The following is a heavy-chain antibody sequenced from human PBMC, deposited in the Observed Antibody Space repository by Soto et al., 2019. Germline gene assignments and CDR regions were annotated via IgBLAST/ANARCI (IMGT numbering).Heavy chain of an antibody. J-gene: IGHJ4*02. CDR2: INHSGST. D-gene: IGHD6-13*01. Sequence: ASEDLSPPCAVHGGSFGGYYWRWVRPPPGKGLEWIGEINHSGSTNYNPSLKSRVTISVDASKNQFSLKLSSVTAADTAVYYCAGGALYSSKLNDYWGQGTLVTVSS. V-gene: IGHV4-34*01. CDR1: GGSFGGYY. CDR3: AGGALYSSKLNDY.